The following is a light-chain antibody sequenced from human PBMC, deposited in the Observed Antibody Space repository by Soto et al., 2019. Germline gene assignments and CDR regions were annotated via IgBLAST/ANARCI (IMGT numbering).Light chain of an antibody. J-gene: IGKJ5*01. CDR1: QSVSGY. CDR3: QQRHMWPIT. V-gene: IGKV3-15*01. CDR2: RIF. Sequence: EIVMTQSAGTLSVFPGERATLSCRASQSVSGYLDWFQQKPGQAPRLVLQRIFIRAIGVPARFSGSGSETEFTLTISGLQSEDSAVYYCQQRHMWPITFGQGTRLEIK.